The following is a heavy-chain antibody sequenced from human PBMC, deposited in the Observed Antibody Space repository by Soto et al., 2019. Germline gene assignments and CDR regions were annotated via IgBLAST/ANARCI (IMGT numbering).Heavy chain of an antibody. D-gene: IGHD4-4*01. J-gene: IGHJ3*02. V-gene: IGHV3-30*18. Sequence: GGSLRLSCAASGFTFSSYGMHWVRQAPGKGLEWVAVISYDGSNKYYADSVKGRFTISRDNAKNSLYLQMNSLRAEDTALYYCAKANRLHDAFDIWGQGTMVTVSS. CDR3: AKANRLHDAFDI. CDR1: GFTFSSYG. CDR2: ISYDGSNK.